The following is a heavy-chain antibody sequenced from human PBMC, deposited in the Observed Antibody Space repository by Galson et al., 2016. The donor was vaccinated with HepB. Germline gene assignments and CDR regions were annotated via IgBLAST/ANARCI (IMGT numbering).Heavy chain of an antibody. J-gene: IGHJ1*01. D-gene: IGHD3-22*01. V-gene: IGHV3-30*07. Sequence: SLRLSCAASGFTFRDNSMHWIRQAPGKGLEWVAVISFDGRHAFYTDSVKGRFTISRDNSNNTLHLQMSRLRSGDTAVYYCARGVASGFYDASGSYGCFKDWSQAPLVTVPS. CDR2: ISFDGRHA. CDR3: ARGVASGFYDASGSYGCFKD. CDR1: GFTFRDNS.